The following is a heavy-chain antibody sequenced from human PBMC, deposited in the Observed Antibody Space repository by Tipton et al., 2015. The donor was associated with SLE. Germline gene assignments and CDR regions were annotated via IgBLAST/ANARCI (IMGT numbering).Heavy chain of an antibody. D-gene: IGHD3-22*01. Sequence: TLSLTCTVSGGSISSGRYYWSWIRQPAGKGLEWIGRIYSSGSTNYNPSLKSRVTISVDTSKKQFSLKLSSVTAADTAVYYCARCFYDSSGVCLFDLWGQGTLVTVSS. CDR3: ARCFYDSSGVCLFDL. CDR1: GGSISSGRYY. CDR2: IYSSGST. V-gene: IGHV4-61*02. J-gene: IGHJ4*02.